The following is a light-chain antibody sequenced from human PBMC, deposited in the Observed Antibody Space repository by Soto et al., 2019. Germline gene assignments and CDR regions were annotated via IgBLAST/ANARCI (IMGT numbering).Light chain of an antibody. CDR3: SSYAGSNNYV. J-gene: IGLJ1*01. Sequence: QSARTQPPSASGSPGQSVTISCTGTSGDVGGYNYVSWYQQHPGKAPKLMIFEVSERPSGVPDRFSASKSGNTASLTVSGLQAEDEADYYCSSYAGSNNYVFGTGTQLTV. CDR1: SGDVGGYNY. V-gene: IGLV2-8*01. CDR2: EVS.